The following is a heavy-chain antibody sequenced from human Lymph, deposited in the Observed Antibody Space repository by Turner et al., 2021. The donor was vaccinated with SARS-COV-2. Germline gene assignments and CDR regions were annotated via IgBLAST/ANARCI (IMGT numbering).Heavy chain of an antibody. CDR2: IWYDGSNK. D-gene: IGHD6-13*01. V-gene: IGHV3-33*01. Sequence: QVQLVESGGGVVQPGMSLRLSCAASGFTFSSYGMHWVRPAPGKGLEWVAGIWYDGSNKFYADSVKGRFTISRDNSKNTLYLQMNSLRAEDTAVYYCARALAAAGTDGVDVWGQGTTVTVSS. J-gene: IGHJ6*02. CDR3: ARALAAAGTDGVDV. CDR1: GFTFSSYG.